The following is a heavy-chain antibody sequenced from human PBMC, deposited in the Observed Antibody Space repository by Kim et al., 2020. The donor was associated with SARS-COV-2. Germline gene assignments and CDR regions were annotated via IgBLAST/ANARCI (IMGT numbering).Heavy chain of an antibody. CDR1: GFTFSPSW. CDR2: MNHDGSQI. J-gene: IGHJ3*02. CDR3: ARDRETSGSFWGYDAFD. V-gene: IGHV3-7*01. Sequence: GGSLRLSCAASGFTFSPSWMGWVRQSPGKGLEWVANMNHDGSQIYYVDSVRGRFTISRDNAKNSLYLQMTSLRSEDTALYYCARDRETSGSFWGYDAFD. D-gene: IGHD1-26*01.